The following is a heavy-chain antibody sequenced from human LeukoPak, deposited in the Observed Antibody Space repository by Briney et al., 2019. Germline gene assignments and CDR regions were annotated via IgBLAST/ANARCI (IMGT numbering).Heavy chain of an antibody. J-gene: IGHJ2*01. CDR2: INHSGST. V-gene: IGHV4-34*01. CDR3: ARQVDDRPLATWYFDL. CDR1: GGSFSGYY. D-gene: IGHD3-22*01. Sequence: PSETLSLTCAVYGGSFSGYYWSWIRQPPEKGLEWIGEINHSGSTNYNPSLKSRVTISVDTSKNQFSLKLSSVTAADTAVYYCARQVDDRPLATWYFDLWGRGTLVTVSS.